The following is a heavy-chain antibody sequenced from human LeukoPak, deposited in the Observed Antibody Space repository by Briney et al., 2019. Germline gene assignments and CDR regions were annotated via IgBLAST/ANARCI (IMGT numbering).Heavy chain of an antibody. CDR2: ISYDGSNK. Sequence: PGRSLRLSCATSGFTFNNYGFHWVRQAPGKGLEWVAVISYDGSNKSFGDSVKGRFTISRDNSKNTVYLEMNSLRAEDTALYYCAKDSATGYHYGDYWGQGTLVTVSS. CDR3: AKDSATGYHYGDY. J-gene: IGHJ4*02. CDR1: GFTFNNYG. V-gene: IGHV3-30*18. D-gene: IGHD3-9*01.